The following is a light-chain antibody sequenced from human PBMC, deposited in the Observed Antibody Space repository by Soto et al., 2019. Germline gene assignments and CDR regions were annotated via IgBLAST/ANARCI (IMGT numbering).Light chain of an antibody. J-gene: IGLJ1*01. CDR1: SSDVGAYDY. Sequence: QSALTQPPSASGSPGQSVTISCTGTSSDVGAYDYVSWYQQHPGKAPKLMIYEINKRPSGVPDRFSGSKSGNTASLTVSGLQAEDEADYYCSSFAGSNNFPYVFGTGTKVTV. CDR2: EIN. CDR3: SSFAGSNNFPYV. V-gene: IGLV2-8*01.